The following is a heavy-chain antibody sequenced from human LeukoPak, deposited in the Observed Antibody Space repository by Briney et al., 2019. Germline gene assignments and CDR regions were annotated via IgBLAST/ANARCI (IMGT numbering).Heavy chain of an antibody. CDR2: ISSGSTYI. D-gene: IGHD3-9*01. J-gene: IGHJ4*02. V-gene: IGHV3-21*01. Sequence: PGGSLRLSCAASEFTFSTYSMNWVRQAPGKGLEWVSSISSGSTYICYADSVKGRFTISRDNAKNSLYLQMNSLRAEDTAVYYCARGKVDFAFWGQGTLVTVSS. CDR3: ARGKVDFAF. CDR1: EFTFSTYS.